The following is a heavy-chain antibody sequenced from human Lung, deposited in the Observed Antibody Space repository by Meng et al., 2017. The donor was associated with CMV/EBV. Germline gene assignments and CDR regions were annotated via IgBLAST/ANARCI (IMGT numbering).Heavy chain of an antibody. V-gene: IGHV3-7*01. CDR2: IKQDGSEK. J-gene: IGHJ6*02. CDR3: ARPLDGYSKSYFYYGMDV. Sequence: GESLKISCAASGFTFRGYWMSWVRQAPGKGLKWVANIKQDGSEKYYVDSVKGRFTISRDNADNSLYLQMNSLRPEDTAVYYCARPLDGYSKSYFYYGMDVWGQGXTVTVSS. CDR1: GFTFRGYW. D-gene: IGHD5-24*01.